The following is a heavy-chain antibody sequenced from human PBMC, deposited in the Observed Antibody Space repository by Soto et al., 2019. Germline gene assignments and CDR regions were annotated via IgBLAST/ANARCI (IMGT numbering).Heavy chain of an antibody. Sequence: SCKTSGYTFTDYDINWVRQATGQGLEWVAGISGISGRTDYADSVKGRFTISRDNSNNILYLQLNSLRAEDTAIYYCAKQRKYRAYYYPMDVWGQGATVTVSS. CDR1: GYTFTDYD. V-gene: IGHV3-23*01. J-gene: IGHJ6*02. CDR2: ISGISGRT. D-gene: IGHD5-18*01. CDR3: AKQRKYRAYYYPMDV.